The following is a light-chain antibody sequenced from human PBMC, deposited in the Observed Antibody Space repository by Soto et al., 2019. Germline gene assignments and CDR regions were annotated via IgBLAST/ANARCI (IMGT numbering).Light chain of an antibody. Sequence: DIQMTQSPSTLSASVGDRVTITCRASQSISYWLAWYQQKPGKAPNLLIYKASSLESGVPSRFSGSGSGTKFTLTINSLQPDDFATYYCQQYSNYPLTFGGGTKVEI. CDR1: QSISYW. CDR2: KAS. V-gene: IGKV1-5*03. J-gene: IGKJ4*01. CDR3: QQYSNYPLT.